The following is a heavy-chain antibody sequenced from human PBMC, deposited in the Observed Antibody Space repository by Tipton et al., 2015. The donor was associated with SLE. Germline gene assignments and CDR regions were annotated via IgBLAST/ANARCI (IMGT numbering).Heavy chain of an antibody. D-gene: IGHD2-15*01. CDR1: GDSISNSYF. CDR3: ARPLIGGSSGFFDS. V-gene: IGHV4-38-2*02. Sequence: TLSLTCTVSGDSISNSYFWGWIRQSPGKGLEWIGNIYHSGTTYYNPSLVSRVTISVDTSQNQVSLKLTSVTAADTAVYYCARPLIGGSSGFFDSWGQGTLVTVSS. J-gene: IGHJ4*02. CDR2: IYHSGTT.